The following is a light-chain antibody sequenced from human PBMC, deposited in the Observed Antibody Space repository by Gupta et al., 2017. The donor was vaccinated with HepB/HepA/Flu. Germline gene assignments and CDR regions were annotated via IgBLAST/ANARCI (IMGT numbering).Light chain of an antibody. J-gene: IGKJ2*04. V-gene: IGKV3-11*01. CDR1: QSISSY. CDR3: QQRSNWPRCS. CDR2: DAS. Sequence: EIVLTQSPATLSLSPGERATLSCRASQSISSYLDWYQQKPGQAPRLLIYDASNRSTGIPARFSGSESGTDXTLTISXREPEDFAVYYCQQRSNWPRCSFGXGTKMEIK.